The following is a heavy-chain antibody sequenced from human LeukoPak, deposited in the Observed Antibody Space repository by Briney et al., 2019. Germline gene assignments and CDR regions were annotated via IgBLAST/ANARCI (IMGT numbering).Heavy chain of an antibody. CDR1: GFTFSNAW. CDR3: TTDRVVVTAPVHLDY. Sequence: GRSLRLSCAASGFTFSNAWMNWVRQAPGKVLEWVGRIKSKTDGGTTDYAAPVKGRFTISRDDSKNTLYLQMNSLKTEYTAVYYCTTDRVVVTAPVHLDYWGQGTLVTVSS. J-gene: IGHJ4*02. D-gene: IGHD2-21*02. V-gene: IGHV3-15*07. CDR2: IKSKTDGGTT.